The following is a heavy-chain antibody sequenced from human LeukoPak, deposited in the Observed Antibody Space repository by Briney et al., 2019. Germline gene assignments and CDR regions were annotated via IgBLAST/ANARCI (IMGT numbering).Heavy chain of an antibody. Sequence: SVKVSCKASGYTFTSYYMHWVRQAPGQGLEWMGGIIPIFGTANYAQKFQGRVTITADESTSTAYMELSSLRSEDTAVYYCARDRGIVVVPAATNWFDPWGQGTLVTVSS. D-gene: IGHD2-2*01. CDR2: IIPIFGTA. J-gene: IGHJ5*02. CDR1: GYTFTSYY. CDR3: ARDRGIVVVPAATNWFDP. V-gene: IGHV1-69*13.